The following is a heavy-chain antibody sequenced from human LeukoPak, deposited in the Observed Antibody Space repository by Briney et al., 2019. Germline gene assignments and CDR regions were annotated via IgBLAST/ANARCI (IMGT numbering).Heavy chain of an antibody. J-gene: IGHJ4*02. CDR3: ARGIIGMGNNRPHSPYYFDF. V-gene: IGHV4-59*01. D-gene: IGHD3-16*01. CDR1: GVSINYYF. CDR2: ISYSGTT. Sequence: PSETLSLTCTVSGVSINYYFWNWIRQPPGKGLEWIGYISYSGTTIYSPSLKSRVTISVDTSKNQFALELTSTTAADTATYYCARGIIGMGNNRPHSPYYFDFWGQGTPAIVSS.